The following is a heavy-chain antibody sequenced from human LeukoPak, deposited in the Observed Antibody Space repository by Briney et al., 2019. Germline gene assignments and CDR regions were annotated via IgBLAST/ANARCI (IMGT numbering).Heavy chain of an antibody. Sequence: SGPTXVNPTQTLTLTCTFSGFSLSTSXMCVSWIRQPPGKALEWLARIDWDDDKYYSTSLKTRPTISKDTSKNQVVLTMTNMDPVDTATYYCARIRTDSSSWYGGFDYWGQGTLVTVSS. V-gene: IGHV2-70*11. CDR1: GFSLSTSXMC. J-gene: IGHJ4*02. CDR3: ARIRTDSSSWYGGFDY. D-gene: IGHD6-13*01. CDR2: IDWDDDK.